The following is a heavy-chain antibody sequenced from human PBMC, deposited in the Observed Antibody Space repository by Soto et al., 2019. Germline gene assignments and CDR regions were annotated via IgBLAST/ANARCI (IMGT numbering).Heavy chain of an antibody. V-gene: IGHV4-34*01. CDR2: INHSGST. CDR3: ARTYSSSAGNWFDP. D-gene: IGHD6-6*01. J-gene: IGHJ5*02. CDR1: GGSFSGYY. Sequence: SETLSLTCAVYGGSFSGYYLSWIRQPPGKGLEWIGEINHSGSTNYNPSLKSRVTISVDTSKNQFSLKLSSVTAADTAVYYCARTYSSSAGNWFDPWGQGTLVTVSS.